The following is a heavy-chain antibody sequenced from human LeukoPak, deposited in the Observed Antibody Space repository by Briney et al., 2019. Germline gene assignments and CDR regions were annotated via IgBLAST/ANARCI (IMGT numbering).Heavy chain of an antibody. CDR1: GFTFINYG. V-gene: IGHV1-18*01. CDR2: ISIYSGNT. J-gene: IGHJ4*02. D-gene: IGHD3-10*01. Sequence: GASVKVSCKASGFTFINYGISWVRQAPGQGLEWMGWISIYSGNTNYAQNLQGRVTMTTDTSTSTTYMELRSLRSDDTAVYYCARDQLWFGDFWGQGTLVTVSS. CDR3: ARDQLWFGDF.